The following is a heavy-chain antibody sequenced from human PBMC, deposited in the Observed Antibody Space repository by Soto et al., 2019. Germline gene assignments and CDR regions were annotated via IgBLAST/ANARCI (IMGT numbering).Heavy chain of an antibody. Sequence: GGSLRLSCTASGFTFANYAMHWVRQAPGKGLEWVSYISSSSSTIYYADSVKGRFTISRDNAKNSLYLQMNSLRAEDTAVYYCARVGSSAGRNYYYYMDVWGKGTTVTVSS. D-gene: IGHD1-26*01. J-gene: IGHJ6*03. CDR1: GFTFANYA. CDR2: ISSSSSTI. CDR3: ARVGSSAGRNYYYYMDV. V-gene: IGHV3-48*01.